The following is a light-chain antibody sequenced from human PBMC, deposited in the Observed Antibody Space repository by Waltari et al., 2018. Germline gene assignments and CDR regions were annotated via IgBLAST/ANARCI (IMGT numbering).Light chain of an antibody. J-gene: IGKJ4*01. CDR1: QSVSSY. CDR3: QQRSNWPLT. CDR2: DAS. V-gene: IGKV3-11*01. Sequence: EIVLTQSPATLSLSPGERAPLSCRASQSVSSYLAWYHQKPGQAPRLLIYDASNRATGIPARFSGSGSGTDFTLTISSLEPEDFAVYYCQQRSNWPLTFGGGTKVEIK.